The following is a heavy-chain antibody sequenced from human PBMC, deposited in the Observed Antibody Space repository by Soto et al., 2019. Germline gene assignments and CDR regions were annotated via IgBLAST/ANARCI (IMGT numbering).Heavy chain of an antibody. J-gene: IGHJ6*02. V-gene: IGHV6-1*01. D-gene: IGHD3-3*01. Sequence: SQTLSLTCAISGDSVSSNSAAWNWIRQSPSRGLEWLGRTYYRSKWYNDYAVSVKSRITINPDTSKNQFSLQLNSVTPEDTAVYYCARALGRITIFGVVIRIPFYKYYGMDVWGQGTTVTVSS. CDR2: TYYRSKWYN. CDR1: GDSVSSNSAA. CDR3: ARALGRITIFGVVIRIPFYKYYGMDV.